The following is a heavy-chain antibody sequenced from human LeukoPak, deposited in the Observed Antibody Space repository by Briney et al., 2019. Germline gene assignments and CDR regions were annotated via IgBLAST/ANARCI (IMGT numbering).Heavy chain of an antibody. V-gene: IGHV1-46*01. Sequence: GASVKVSCQASGYLFISYYIHWVRQAPGQGLEWMGVINPSDGGTNYAQKFQGRVTMTRDMSTSTVYMDLNSLRSEDTAVYYCAGDVAREFDYWGQGTLVTVSS. CDR3: AGDVAREFDY. CDR1: GYLFISYY. D-gene: IGHD5-24*01. J-gene: IGHJ4*02. CDR2: INPSDGGT.